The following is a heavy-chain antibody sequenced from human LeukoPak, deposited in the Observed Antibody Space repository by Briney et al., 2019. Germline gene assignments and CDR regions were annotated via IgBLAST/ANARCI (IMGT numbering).Heavy chain of an antibody. Sequence: AGGSLRLSXAASGFTFSSYSMNWVRQAPGKGLEWVSSISSSSSYIYYADSVRGRFTISRDNAKNSLYLQMNSLRAEDTAVYYCARAIFGVVHDAFDIWGQGTMVTVSS. D-gene: IGHD3-3*01. CDR2: ISSSSSYI. CDR1: GFTFSSYS. CDR3: ARAIFGVVHDAFDI. J-gene: IGHJ3*02. V-gene: IGHV3-21*01.